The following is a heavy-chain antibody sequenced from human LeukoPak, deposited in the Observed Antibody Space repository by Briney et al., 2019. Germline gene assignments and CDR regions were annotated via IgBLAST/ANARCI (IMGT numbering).Heavy chain of an antibody. CDR3: ARVGYYGSGSEYYFDY. D-gene: IGHD3-10*01. CDR1: GGSISSSNW. V-gene: IGHV3-7*03. Sequence: ASETLSLTCAVSGGSISSSNWWSWVRQPPGKGLEWVAHINQDGSEKYYVDSVKGRFTISRDNARNSLYLQMNSLRAEDTAVYYCARVGYYGSGSEYYFDYWGQGTLVTVSS. J-gene: IGHJ4*02. CDR2: INQDGSEK.